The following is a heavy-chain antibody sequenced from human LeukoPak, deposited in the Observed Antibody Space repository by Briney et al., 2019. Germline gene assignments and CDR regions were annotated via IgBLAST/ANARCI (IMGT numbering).Heavy chain of an antibody. J-gene: IGHJ4*02. CDR3: AREGAVAGTDGMYYFDY. V-gene: IGHV1-18*04. Sequence: ASVKVSSKASGYTFTSYGISWVRQAPGQGLEWMGWISAYNGNTNYAQKLQGRVTMTTDTSTSTAYMELRSLRSDDTAVYYCAREGAVAGTDGMYYFDYWGQGTLVTVSS. CDR1: GYTFTSYG. D-gene: IGHD6-19*01. CDR2: ISAYNGNT.